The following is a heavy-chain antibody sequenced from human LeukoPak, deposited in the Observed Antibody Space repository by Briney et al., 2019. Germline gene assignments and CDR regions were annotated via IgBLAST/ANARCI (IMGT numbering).Heavy chain of an antibody. CDR3: ARCLQHHNWFDP. J-gene: IGHJ5*02. CDR1: GGSISSYY. Sequence: SETLSLTCTVSGGSISSYYWSWIRQPPGKGLELIGYISYSGSTNYNPSLKSRVTISVDTSKNQFSLKLSSVTAADTAVYYCARCLQHHNWFDPWGQGTLVTVSS. CDR2: ISYSGST. V-gene: IGHV4-59*01. D-gene: IGHD4-11*01.